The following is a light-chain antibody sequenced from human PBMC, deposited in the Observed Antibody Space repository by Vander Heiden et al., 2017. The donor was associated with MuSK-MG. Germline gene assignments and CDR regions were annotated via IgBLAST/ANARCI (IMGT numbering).Light chain of an antibody. CDR3: QSCDSSLSGFYV. J-gene: IGLJ1*01. CDR1: SSNIGAGYD. CDR2: ANN. Sequence: QSVLTQPPSVSGAPGQRVTISCTGSSSNIGAGYDVHWYQQLPGTAPKLLIYANNNRPSGVPDRFSGSKSGTSASLAITGLQAEDEADYYCQSCDSSLSGFYVFGPGTKVTVL. V-gene: IGLV1-40*01.